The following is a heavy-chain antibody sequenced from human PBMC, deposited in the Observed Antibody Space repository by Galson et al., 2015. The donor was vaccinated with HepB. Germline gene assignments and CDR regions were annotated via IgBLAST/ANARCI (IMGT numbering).Heavy chain of an antibody. CDR3: ARLGPRGFSGYDSPYYLDY. J-gene: IGHJ4*02. Sequence: SVKVSCKASGYTFFSYGISWVRQAPGQGLEWMGWVSAYNGHTNYAQKLQGRVTMTTDTPTSTASMQLSSLRSDDTAVYHCARLGPRGFSGYDSPYYLDYWGQGTPITVSA. V-gene: IGHV1-18*01. CDR2: VSAYNGHT. D-gene: IGHD5-12*01. CDR1: GYTFFSYG.